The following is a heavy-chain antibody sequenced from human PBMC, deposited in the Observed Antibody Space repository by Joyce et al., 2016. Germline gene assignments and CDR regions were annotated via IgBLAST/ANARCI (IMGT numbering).Heavy chain of an antibody. Sequence: QLQLQESGPGLVKPSETLSLTCTVSGGSIHSDSHYWGVIRQPPGKALEWIAIINYSGNTYWNWSLKSRITMSVDTSKSHFSLNLRSVTAADTAVYYCARHRIHSGYFDFWGQGALVTVSS. CDR3: ARHRIHSGYFDF. CDR2: INYSGNT. D-gene: IGHD2/OR15-2a*01. V-gene: IGHV4-39*01. CDR1: GGSIHSDSHY. J-gene: IGHJ4*02.